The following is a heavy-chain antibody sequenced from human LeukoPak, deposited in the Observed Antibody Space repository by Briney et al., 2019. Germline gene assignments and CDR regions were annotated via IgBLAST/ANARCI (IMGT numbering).Heavy chain of an antibody. V-gene: IGHV3-21*01. CDR3: ARDLAYSSRTFDY. Sequence: GGSLRLSCAASGFTFSSYSMNWVRQAPGKGLEWVSSISGSSSYIYYADSVKGRFTISRDNAKNSLYLQMNSLRAEDTAVYYCARDLAYSSRTFDYWGQGTLVTVSS. CDR1: GFTFSSYS. J-gene: IGHJ4*02. CDR2: ISGSSSYI. D-gene: IGHD6-13*01.